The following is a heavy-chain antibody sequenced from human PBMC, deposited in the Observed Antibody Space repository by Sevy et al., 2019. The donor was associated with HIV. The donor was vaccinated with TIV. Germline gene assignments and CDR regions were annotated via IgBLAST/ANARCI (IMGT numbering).Heavy chain of an antibody. CDR2: INHSGGT. CDR3: ARHCSGTSCSHAFDI. V-gene: IGHV4-34*01. Sequence: SETLSLTCAVYGGSFSGYYWSWIRQPPGKGLEWIGEINHSGGTNYNPSLKSRVTISVDTSKNQFSLKLSSVTAADTAMYYCARHCSGTSCSHAFDIWGQGTMVTVSS. CDR1: GGSFSGYY. J-gene: IGHJ3*02. D-gene: IGHD2-2*01.